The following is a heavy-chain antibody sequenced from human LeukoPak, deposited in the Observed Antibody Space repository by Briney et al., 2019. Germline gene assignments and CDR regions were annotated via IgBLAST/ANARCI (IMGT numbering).Heavy chain of an antibody. Sequence: GGSLRLSCAASGFTFSSYAMSWVRQAPGKGLEWVSAISGSGRSTYYADSVKGRVTISRYNSKNTLYLQMNSLRAEDTAVYYCAKDLGIAAANSDYWGQGTLVTVSS. D-gene: IGHD6-13*01. V-gene: IGHV3-23*01. J-gene: IGHJ4*02. CDR1: GFTFSSYA. CDR3: AKDLGIAAANSDY. CDR2: ISGSGRST.